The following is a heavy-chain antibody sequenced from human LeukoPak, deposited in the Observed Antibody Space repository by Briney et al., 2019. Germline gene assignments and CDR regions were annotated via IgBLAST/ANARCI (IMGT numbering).Heavy chain of an antibody. V-gene: IGHV4-59*01. CDR2: IYYTGST. CDR1: GGSISTYY. Sequence: SETLSLTCTLSGGSISTYYWSWVRQPPGKGLEWIGYIYYTGSTNYNPSLKSRVTISVDTSKNQFSLKLSSVTAADTAVYYCARTTEGGYTYDYFYYYYMDVWGKGTTVTISS. CDR3: ARTTEGGYTYDYFYYYYMDV. J-gene: IGHJ6*03. D-gene: IGHD5-18*01.